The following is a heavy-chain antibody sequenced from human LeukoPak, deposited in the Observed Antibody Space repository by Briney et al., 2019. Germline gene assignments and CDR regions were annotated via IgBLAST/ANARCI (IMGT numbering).Heavy chain of an antibody. CDR3: ARNPAPWEQQLGKFWFDP. CDR2: ISSSSSYI. J-gene: IGHJ5*02. D-gene: IGHD6-13*01. CDR1: GFTFSSYS. Sequence: GGSLRLSCAASGFTFSSYSMNWVRQAPGKGLEWVSSISSSSSYIYYADSVKGRFTIPRDNAKSSLYLQMNSLRAEDTAVYYCARNPAPWEQQLGKFWFDPWGQGTLVTVSS. V-gene: IGHV3-21*01.